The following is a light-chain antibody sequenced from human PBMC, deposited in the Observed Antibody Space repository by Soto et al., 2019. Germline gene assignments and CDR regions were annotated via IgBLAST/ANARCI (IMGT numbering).Light chain of an antibody. V-gene: IGLV2-8*01. CDR2: DVT. CDR3: HSHGSSNNPHV. Sequence: QSALTQPPSASGSPGQSVAISCTGTSSDIGGYNFVSWYQQHPGKAPKLMIYDVTKRPSGVPDRFSGSKSGNTATLIVTGLQAEDEADYYCHSHGSSNNPHVFGPGTKLTVL. CDR1: SSDIGGYNF. J-gene: IGLJ1*01.